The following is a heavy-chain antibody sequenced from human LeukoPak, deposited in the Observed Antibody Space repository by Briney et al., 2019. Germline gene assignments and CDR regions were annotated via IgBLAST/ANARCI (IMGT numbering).Heavy chain of an antibody. CDR1: GFTFSNHW. Sequence: GGSVRLSCTASGFTFSNHWMSWVRQAPGKGLEWVANIKQDRSEKYYVDSVKGRFTISRDNAKNSLYLQMNSLRAEDTAVYYCARGGGRYYNYWGQGTLVTVSS. CDR3: ARGGGRYYNY. J-gene: IGHJ4*02. CDR2: IKQDRSEK. V-gene: IGHV3-7*04. D-gene: IGHD1-26*01.